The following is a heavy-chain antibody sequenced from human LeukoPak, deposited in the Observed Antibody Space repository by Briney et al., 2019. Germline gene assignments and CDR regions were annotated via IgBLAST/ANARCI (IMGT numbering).Heavy chain of an antibody. D-gene: IGHD3-16*02. J-gene: IGHJ4*02. CDR3: ARGLGFYDYVWGSHRYTPYYFDY. CDR1: GGSISSYF. Sequence: SETLSLTCIVSGGSISSYFWNWIRQPPGKGLEWIGYIYYSGYTNYNPSLKSRVTISVDTSKNQFSLKLSSVTAADTAVYYCARGLGFYDYVWGSHRYTPYYFDYWGQGTLVTVSS. CDR2: IYYSGYT. V-gene: IGHV4-59*01.